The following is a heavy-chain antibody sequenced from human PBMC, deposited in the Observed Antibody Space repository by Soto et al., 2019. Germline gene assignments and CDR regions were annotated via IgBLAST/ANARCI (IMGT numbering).Heavy chain of an antibody. D-gene: IGHD3-16*02. CDR1: GFTFSNFG. Sequence: GGSLRLSCAASGFTFSNFGMHWVRQAPGKGLEWVAAVRHDGINKFYADSVEGRFTVSRDVYKNMLFLQMNSLRPDDTAVYFCARDRSGPLDSWGQGTLVTVSS. J-gene: IGHJ4*02. CDR2: VRHDGINK. V-gene: IGHV3-33*01. CDR3: ARDRSGPLDS.